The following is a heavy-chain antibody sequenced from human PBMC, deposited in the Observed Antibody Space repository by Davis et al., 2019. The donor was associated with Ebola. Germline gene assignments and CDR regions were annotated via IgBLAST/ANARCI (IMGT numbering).Heavy chain of an antibody. D-gene: IGHD2-15*01. CDR2: ISGYEDNR. V-gene: IGHV1-18*01. Sequence: ASVKVSCKASGYTFTSYGISWVRQAPGQGLEWMGWISGYEDNRNYAPRFQGRITMTRDTSTSTVYMELSSLRSEDTAVYYCAREDIVVVVAATGGPGYYGMDVWGKGTTVTVSS. CDR1: GYTFTSYG. J-gene: IGHJ6*04. CDR3: AREDIVVVVAATGGPGYYGMDV.